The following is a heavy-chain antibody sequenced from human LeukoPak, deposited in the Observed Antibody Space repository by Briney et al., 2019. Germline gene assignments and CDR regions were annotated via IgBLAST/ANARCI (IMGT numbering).Heavy chain of an antibody. V-gene: IGHV4-34*01. CDR2: INHSGST. CDR1: GGSFSGYY. Sequence: SETLSLTCAVYGGSFSGYYWSWIRQPPGKGLEWIGEINHSGSTNYNPSLKSRVTISVDKSKNQFSLKLSSVTAADTAVYYCARDVLLWFGETSNWFDPWGQGTLVTVSS. J-gene: IGHJ5*02. D-gene: IGHD3-10*01. CDR3: ARDVLLWFGETSNWFDP.